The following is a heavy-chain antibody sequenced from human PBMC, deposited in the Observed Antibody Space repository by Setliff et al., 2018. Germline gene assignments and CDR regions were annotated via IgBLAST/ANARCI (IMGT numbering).Heavy chain of an antibody. J-gene: IGHJ3*01. CDR3: ATDVPACRGSTCYNAFDV. CDR1: GFTFSTST. Sequence: PGGSLRLSCAASGFTFSTSTMSWVRQAPGKGLEWVGRSRDKGNSYTTEYAASVKGRFTISRDASKNSLFLQMNSLKTEDTAVYYCATDVPACRGSTCYNAFDVWGQGTMVTVSS. CDR2: SRDKGNSYTT. D-gene: IGHD2-2*02. V-gene: IGHV3-72*01.